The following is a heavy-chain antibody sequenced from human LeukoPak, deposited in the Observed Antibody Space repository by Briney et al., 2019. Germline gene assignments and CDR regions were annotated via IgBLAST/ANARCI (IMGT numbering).Heavy chain of an antibody. V-gene: IGHV1-2*02. Sequence: ASVKVSCKAPGYTFTGYYMHWVRQAPGQGLEWMGWINPNSGGTNYAQKFQGRVTMTRDTSISTAYMELSRLRSDDTAVYYCARALYSSSSNFDYWGQGTLVTVSS. D-gene: IGHD6-6*01. CDR2: INPNSGGT. CDR3: ARALYSSSSNFDY. J-gene: IGHJ4*02. CDR1: GYTFTGYY.